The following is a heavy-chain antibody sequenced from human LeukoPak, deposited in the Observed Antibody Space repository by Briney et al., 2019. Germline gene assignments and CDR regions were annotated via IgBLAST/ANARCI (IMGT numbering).Heavy chain of an antibody. CDR1: GYTFTGYY. CDR2: INPNSGGT. Sequence: ASVKVSCKASGYTFTGYYMHWVRQAPGQGLEWMGWINPNSGGTNYVHKFQGRVTMTRDTSISTAYMELSRLRSDDTAVYYCARCRWLQPFDYWGQGTLVTVSS. CDR3: ARCRWLQPFDY. J-gene: IGHJ4*02. V-gene: IGHV1-2*07. D-gene: IGHD5-24*01.